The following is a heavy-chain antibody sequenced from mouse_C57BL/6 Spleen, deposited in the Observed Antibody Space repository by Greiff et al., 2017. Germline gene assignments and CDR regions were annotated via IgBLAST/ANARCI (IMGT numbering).Heavy chain of an antibody. V-gene: IGHV1-69*01. D-gene: IGHD2-1*01. CDR2: IDPSDSYT. CDR1: GYTFTSYW. CDR3: ARGGNPDAMDY. Sequence: VQLQQPGAELVMPGASVKLSCKASGYTFTSYWMHWVKQRPGQGLEWIGEIDPSDSYTNYNQKFKGKSTLTVDKSSSTAYMQLSSLTSEDSAVYYCARGGNPDAMDYWGQGTSVTVSS. J-gene: IGHJ4*01.